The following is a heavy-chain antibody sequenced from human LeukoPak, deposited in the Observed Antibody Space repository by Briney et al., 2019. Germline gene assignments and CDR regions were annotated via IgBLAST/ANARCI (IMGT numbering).Heavy chain of an antibody. Sequence: SETLSLTCTVSDASVRGYYWSWIRQPAGKGLEWIGRIYTSGSTNYNPSLKSRVTISVDTSKNQFSLKLSSVTAADTAVYYCARDAGWFDPWGQGTLVTVSS. CDR3: ARDAGWFDP. CDR2: IYTSGST. CDR1: DASVRGYY. J-gene: IGHJ5*02. V-gene: IGHV4-4*07.